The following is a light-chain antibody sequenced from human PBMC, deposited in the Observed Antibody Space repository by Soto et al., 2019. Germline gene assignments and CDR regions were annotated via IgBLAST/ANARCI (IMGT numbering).Light chain of an antibody. V-gene: IGLV1-47*01. J-gene: IGLJ1*01. CDR3: AAWDDSLSCYV. Sequence: QAVLTQAPSSSGTPAQRVTISCSGSSSNIGTKYVYWYQQLPGTAPKLLIYRNNQRPSGVPDRFSGSKSGTSASLAISGLRSDDEADYYCAAWDDSLSCYVFATGTKVTV. CDR2: RNN. CDR1: SSNIGTKY.